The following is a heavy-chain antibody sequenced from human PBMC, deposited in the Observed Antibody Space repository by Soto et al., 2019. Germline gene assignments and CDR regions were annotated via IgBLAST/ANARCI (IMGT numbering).Heavy chain of an antibody. J-gene: IGHJ3*02. CDR3: ARVSNYPNWFPEAFDI. CDR2: FNPADSQT. Sequence: PGESLKISCKGSGYSFSIYSIAWVRRMPGKGLEWMGIFNPADSQTRYSPSFEGQVTFSTDRSITTAYLHWGSLKASDTGMYYCARVSNYPNWFPEAFDIWGQGTMVTVSS. V-gene: IGHV5-51*01. CDR1: GYSFSIYS. D-gene: IGHD3-10*01.